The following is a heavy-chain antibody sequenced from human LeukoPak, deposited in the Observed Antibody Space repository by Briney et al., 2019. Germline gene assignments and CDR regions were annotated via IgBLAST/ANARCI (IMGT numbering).Heavy chain of an antibody. Sequence: GASVKVSCKASGYTFTSYDINWVRQATGQGLEWMGRINPNSGGTNYAQKFQGRVTRTRDTSISTAYMELSRLRSDDTAVYYCASFVPTNSPHSSSFYYFDYWGQGTLVTVSS. J-gene: IGHJ4*02. CDR3: ASFVPTNSPHSSSFYYFDY. D-gene: IGHD6-13*01. CDR1: GYTFTSYD. V-gene: IGHV1-2*06. CDR2: INPNSGGT.